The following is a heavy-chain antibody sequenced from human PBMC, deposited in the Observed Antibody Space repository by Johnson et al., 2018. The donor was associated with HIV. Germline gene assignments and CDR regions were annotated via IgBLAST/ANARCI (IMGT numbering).Heavy chain of an antibody. J-gene: IGHJ3*02. Sequence: VQLVESGGSLVQPGRSLRLSCSASGFTFDDYAMHWVRQAPGKGLEWVSGISWNSGSMGYVDSVKGRFAISRDNAKHSLYLQMKSLRGEDTALYYCAKGMGCGSSGWTCRPDAFDIWGQGKMVTVSS. CDR2: ISWNSGSM. CDR1: GFTFDDYA. D-gene: IGHD6-19*01. CDR3: AKGMGCGSSGWTCRPDAFDI. V-gene: IGHV3-9*01.